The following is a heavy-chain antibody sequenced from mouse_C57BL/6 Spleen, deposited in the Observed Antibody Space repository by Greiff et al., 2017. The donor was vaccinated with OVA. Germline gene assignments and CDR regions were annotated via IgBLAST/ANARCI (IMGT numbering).Heavy chain of an antibody. J-gene: IGHJ4*01. CDR2: IDPSDSET. V-gene: IGHV1-52*01. CDR1: GYTFTSYW. D-gene: IGHD2-4*01. CDR3: ARWDDYPYYAMDY. Sequence: VKLQQPGAELVRPGSSVKLSCKASGYTFTSYWMHWVKQRPIQGLEWIGNIDPSDSETHYNQKFKDKATLTVDKSSSTAYMQLSSLTSEDSAVYYCARWDDYPYYAMDYWGQGTSVTVSS.